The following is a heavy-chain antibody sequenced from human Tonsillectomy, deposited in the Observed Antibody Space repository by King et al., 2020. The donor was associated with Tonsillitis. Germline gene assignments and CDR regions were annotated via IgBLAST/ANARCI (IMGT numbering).Heavy chain of an antibody. D-gene: IGHD4-23*01. CDR1: GYTFTGHF. J-gene: IGHJ5*02. V-gene: IGHV1-2*02. CDR2: VNPNSGAT. CDR3: ASDSGYGGSQPIST. Sequence: QLVQSGAEMKKPGASVRVSCKASGYTFTGHFLHWVRQAPGQGLEWLGWVNPNSGATNYAQKFQGRVTMTGDTSINTVYLNLVSLRSDDTAVYYCASDSGYGGSQPISTWGPGTLVTLSS.